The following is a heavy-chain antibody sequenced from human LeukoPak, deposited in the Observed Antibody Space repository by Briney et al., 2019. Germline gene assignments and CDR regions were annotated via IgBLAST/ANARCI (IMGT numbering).Heavy chain of an antibody. Sequence: PGRSLRLSCAASGFTFSRHGMHWVRQAPGKGLEWVAVISYDGSNKYYADSVKGRFTISRDNSKNTLYLQMNSLRAEDTAVYYCARGGEYCSSTSCYPNYWGQGTLVTVSS. CDR3: ARGGEYCSSTSCYPNY. CDR1: GFTFSRHG. J-gene: IGHJ4*02. CDR2: ISYDGSNK. D-gene: IGHD2-2*01. V-gene: IGHV3-30*03.